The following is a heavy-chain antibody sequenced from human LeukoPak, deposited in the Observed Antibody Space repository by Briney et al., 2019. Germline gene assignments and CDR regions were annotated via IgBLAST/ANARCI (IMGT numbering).Heavy chain of an antibody. D-gene: IGHD3-10*01. J-gene: IGHJ5*02. CDR3: ANSRGHGSGNL. CDR1: GFSFTNYA. CDR2: ISYDESKI. Sequence: QPGGSLRLSCTGSGFSFTNYAMHWVRQAPGEGLEWVAVISYDESKIYYADSVKGRFTISRDLSTNTLYLQMNSLRAEDTAVYYCANSRGHGSGNLWGQGTLVTVSS. V-gene: IGHV3-30*18.